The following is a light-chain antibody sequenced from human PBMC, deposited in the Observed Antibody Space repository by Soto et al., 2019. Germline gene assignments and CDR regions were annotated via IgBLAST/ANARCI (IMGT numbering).Light chain of an antibody. V-gene: IGKV3-15*01. J-gene: IGKJ2*01. CDR2: RAS. CDR3: QQYEESPPYS. Sequence: EIVLTQSPATLSVSPGESASLSCRARQNIKRNLAWYQQRPGQAPRLLILRASTRASGIPARFSGSGSGTEFTLTVSGLESEDFAVYYCQQYEESPPYSFGQETKVEIK. CDR1: QNIKRN.